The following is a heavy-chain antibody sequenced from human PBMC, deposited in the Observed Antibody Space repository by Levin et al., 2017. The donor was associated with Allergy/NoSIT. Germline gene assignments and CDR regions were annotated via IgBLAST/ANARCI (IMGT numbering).Heavy chain of an antibody. CDR1: GFAFDDYT. Sequence: GGSLRLSCAASGFAFDDYTMHWVRQPPGKGLEWVSGINWNSDTITYADSVKGRFTVSRDNAKNSLYLQMNSLTTEDTALYYCAKDMRGSLDAFDVWGQGTMVTVSS. V-gene: IGHV3-9*01. J-gene: IGHJ3*01. CDR3: AKDMRGSLDAFDV. CDR2: INWNSDTI. D-gene: IGHD5-12*01.